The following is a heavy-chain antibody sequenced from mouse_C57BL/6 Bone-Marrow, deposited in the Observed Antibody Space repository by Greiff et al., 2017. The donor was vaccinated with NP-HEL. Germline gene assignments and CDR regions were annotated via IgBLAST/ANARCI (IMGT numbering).Heavy chain of an antibody. J-gene: IGHJ2*01. Sequence: VQVVESGAELARPGASVKLSCKASGYTFTSYGISWVKQRTGQGLEWIGEIYPRSGNTYYNEKFKGKATLTADKSSSTAYMELRSLTSEDSAVYFCARGSSGYDFDYWDQGTTLTVSS. V-gene: IGHV1-81*01. CDR3: ARGSSGYDFDY. CDR2: IYPRSGNT. D-gene: IGHD3-2*02. CDR1: GYTFTSYG.